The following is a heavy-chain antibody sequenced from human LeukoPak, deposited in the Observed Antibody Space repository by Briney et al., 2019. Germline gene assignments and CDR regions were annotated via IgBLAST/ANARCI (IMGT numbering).Heavy chain of an antibody. Sequence: ASVKVSCKASGYTFTGYYMHWVRQAPGQGLEWMGWINPNSGGTNYAQKFQGRVTMTRDTSINTAYMELSRLRSDDTAVYYCARDDDYDFWSGRLDVWGKGTTVTVSS. CDR3: ARDDDYDFWSGRLDV. V-gene: IGHV1-2*02. J-gene: IGHJ6*04. CDR2: INPNSGGT. D-gene: IGHD3-3*01. CDR1: GYTFTGYY.